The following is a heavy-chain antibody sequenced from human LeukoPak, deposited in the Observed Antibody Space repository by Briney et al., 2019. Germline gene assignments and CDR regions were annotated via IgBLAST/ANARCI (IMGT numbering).Heavy chain of an antibody. CDR2: IYPGDSDT. J-gene: IGHJ3*02. Sequence: GESLKISCTGSGYTFSDYWIGWVRRMPGRGLEWMGIIYPGDSDTRYSPSFQGQVTISDDKSISTAYLQWSSLKASDTAMYYCARHHASITGDDAFDIWGQGTMVTVSS. CDR3: ARHHASITGDDAFDI. CDR1: GYTFSDYW. D-gene: IGHD1-14*01. V-gene: IGHV5-51*01.